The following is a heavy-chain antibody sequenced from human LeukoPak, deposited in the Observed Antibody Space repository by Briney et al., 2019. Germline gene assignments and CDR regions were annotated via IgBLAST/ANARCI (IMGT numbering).Heavy chain of an antibody. CDR2: MNPNSGNT. CDR3: ARGLSGYYDSSGYYYRQLDDY. CDR1: GGTFSSYA. J-gene: IGHJ4*02. Sequence: ASVKVSCKASGGTFSSYAISRVRQATGQGLEWMGWMNPNSGNTGYAQKFQGRVTMTRNTSISTAYMELSSLRSEDTAVYYCARGLSGYYDSSGYYYRQLDDYWGQGTLVTVSS. V-gene: IGHV1-8*02. D-gene: IGHD3-22*01.